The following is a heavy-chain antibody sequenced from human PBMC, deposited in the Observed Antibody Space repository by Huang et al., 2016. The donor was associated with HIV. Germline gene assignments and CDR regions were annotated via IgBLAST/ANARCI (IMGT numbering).Heavy chain of an antibody. CDR1: GGSFNGYY. D-gene: IGHD3-22*01. CDR2: INHTGGT. Sequence: QVQLQQWGAGLLKPSETLSLTCAVYGGSFNGYYWSGIRQPPGRGREWMGEINHTGGTKDNPSLKSRVNMSIDTSKKQCSLKLSSGTAADTAVYFCARGRANYYDSSGPGLFDYWGLGTLVTVSS. J-gene: IGHJ4*02. V-gene: IGHV4-34*01. CDR3: ARGRANYYDSSGPGLFDY.